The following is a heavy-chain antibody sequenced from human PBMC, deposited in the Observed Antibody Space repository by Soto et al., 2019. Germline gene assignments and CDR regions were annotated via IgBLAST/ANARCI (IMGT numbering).Heavy chain of an antibody. CDR3: ARVIAAAADFDY. CDR2: ISAYNRNT. CDR1: GYTFTSYG. D-gene: IGHD6-13*01. J-gene: IGHJ4*02. Sequence: QVELVQSGAEVKKPGASVKVSCKASGYTFTSYGLSWVRQAPGQGLEWMGWISAYNRNTNYAQKVQGRVTMTTDTSSSTAYMELRSLRSDDTAVYYCARVIAAAADFDYWGQGTLVTVSS. V-gene: IGHV1-18*01.